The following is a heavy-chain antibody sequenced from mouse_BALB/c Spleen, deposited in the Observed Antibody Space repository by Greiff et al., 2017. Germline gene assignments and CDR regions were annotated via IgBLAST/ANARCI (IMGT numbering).Heavy chain of an antibody. Sequence: EVKLMESGGGLVKPGGSLKLSCAASGFTFSSYAMSWVRQTPEKRLEWVATISSGGSYTYYPDSVKGRFTISRDNAKNTLYLQMSSLRSEDTAMYYCARHAGRDAMDYWGQGTSVTVSS. J-gene: IGHJ4*01. CDR3: ARHAGRDAMDY. CDR1: GFTFSSYA. CDR2: ISSGGSYT. D-gene: IGHD1-1*01. V-gene: IGHV5-9-3*01.